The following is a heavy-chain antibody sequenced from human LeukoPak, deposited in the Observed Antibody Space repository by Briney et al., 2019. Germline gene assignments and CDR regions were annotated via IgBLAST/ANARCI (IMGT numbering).Heavy chain of an antibody. J-gene: IGHJ4*02. V-gene: IGHV3-23*01. CDR2: ISISGYDP. CDR3: ANERRGFRIFDY. CDR1: GLTFSSYA. Sequence: GGSLRLSCAASGLTFSSYAMSWVRQAPGKGLEWVSGISISGYDPYYADSVKGRFTISRDNSKNTLYLQMNSPRAEDTAVYYCANERRGFRIFDYWGQGTLVTVSS.